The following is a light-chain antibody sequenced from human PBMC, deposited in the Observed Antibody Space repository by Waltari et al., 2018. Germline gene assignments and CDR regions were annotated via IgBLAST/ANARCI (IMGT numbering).Light chain of an antibody. J-gene: IGLJ2*01. Sequence: QSALTQPPSPSGSPGQSVTISCTGTRSDLGGYDLVSWYQHHPGKAPQLMIYAVSKRPSGVPDRFSGSKSGNTASLTVSGLQAEDEADYYCSSYVGSNNPVFGGGTKLTVL. V-gene: IGLV2-8*01. CDR1: RSDLGGYDL. CDR2: AVS. CDR3: SSYVGSNNPV.